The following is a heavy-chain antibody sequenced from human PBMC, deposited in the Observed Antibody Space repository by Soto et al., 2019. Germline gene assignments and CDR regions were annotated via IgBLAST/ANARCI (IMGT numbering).Heavy chain of an antibody. CDR1: GFTFDDHV. D-gene: IGHD3-3*01. CDR3: ARSWSGSTRGRVDV. Sequence: GGSLRLCCVASGFTFDDHVMHWVRQVPGKGLEWVGHITWDGYSIGYGGSVRGRFTISRDNAKDTLYLQMNSLRPEDTALYYCARSWSGSTRGRVDVRGQGTTVTVSS. V-gene: IGHV3-9*01. CDR2: ITWDGYSI. J-gene: IGHJ6*02.